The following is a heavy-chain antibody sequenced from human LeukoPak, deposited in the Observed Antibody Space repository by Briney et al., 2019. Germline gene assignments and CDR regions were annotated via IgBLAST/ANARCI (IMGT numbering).Heavy chain of an antibody. V-gene: IGHV1-18*01. Sequence: GASVKVSCKTSGYTFSNNGFSWVRQAPGQGLEWMGWISAYNGNTHYAQKLQDRVTMTTDTSTTTAYVELRSLRSDDTAVYYCAREVRGGTFDIWGQGTMVTVSS. CDR2: ISAYNGNT. CDR1: GYTFSNNG. D-gene: IGHD3-10*01. J-gene: IGHJ3*02. CDR3: AREVRGGTFDI.